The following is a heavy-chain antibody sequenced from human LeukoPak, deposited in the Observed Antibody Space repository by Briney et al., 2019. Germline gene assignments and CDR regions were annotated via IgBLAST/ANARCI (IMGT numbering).Heavy chain of an antibody. CDR3: AREGTSGGPNWLDP. CDR1: GCSLSSYY. CDR2: IYTSGST. Sequence: PSETLSLTCTVSGCSLSSYYWSWIRQPAGKGLEWIGRIYTSGSTNYNPSLKSRVTMSVDTSKNQFSLRLSSVNAADTAVYFCAREGTSGGPNWLDPWGQGTLVTVSS. D-gene: IGHD3-10*01. V-gene: IGHV4-4*07. J-gene: IGHJ5*02.